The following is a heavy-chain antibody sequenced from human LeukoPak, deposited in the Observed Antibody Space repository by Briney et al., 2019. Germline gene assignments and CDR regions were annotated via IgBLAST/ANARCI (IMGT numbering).Heavy chain of an antibody. CDR2: IRYDGSNK. Sequence: GGSLRLSCAASGITFSTFAMHWVRQAPGKGLEWVAFIRYDGSNKYYADSVKGRFTISRDNSKNTLYLQMNSLRAEDTAVYYCAKARGTDYGDYVIFDYWGQGTLVTVSS. J-gene: IGHJ4*02. CDR1: GITFSTFA. D-gene: IGHD4-17*01. V-gene: IGHV3-30*02. CDR3: AKARGTDYGDYVIFDY.